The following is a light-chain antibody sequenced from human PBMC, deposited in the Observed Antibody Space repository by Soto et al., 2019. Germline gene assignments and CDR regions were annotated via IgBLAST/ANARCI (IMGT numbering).Light chain of an antibody. CDR3: QQYVSSPPT. V-gene: IGKV3-20*01. J-gene: IGKJ1*01. Sequence: EIVLMQSPGTLSLSPGERATLSCRASQRFGSSNLAWYQQKPGQAPRLLIYGASSRTTGIPHRFSGSGSGTDFTLTINRLEPEDFAVYYCQQYVSSPPTFGQGTKVDIK. CDR1: QRFGSSN. CDR2: GAS.